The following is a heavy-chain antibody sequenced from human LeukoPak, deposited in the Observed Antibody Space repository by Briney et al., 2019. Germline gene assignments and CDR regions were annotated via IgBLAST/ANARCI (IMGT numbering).Heavy chain of an antibody. J-gene: IGHJ4*02. V-gene: IGHV3-72*01. Sequence: PGGSLRLSCAASGFTFSDHYVDWVRQAPGKGLEWVGRTRKRANSYTTEYAASVRGRFTISRDDSRNSLYLQMYSLKVEDTAVYYCARVGGDTGRSFDYWGQGTLVTVSS. D-gene: IGHD5-18*01. CDR3: ARVGGDTGRSFDY. CDR2: TRKRANSYTT. CDR1: GFTFSDHY.